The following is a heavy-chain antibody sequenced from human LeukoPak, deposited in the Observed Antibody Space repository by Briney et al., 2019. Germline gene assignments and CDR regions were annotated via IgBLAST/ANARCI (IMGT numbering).Heavy chain of an antibody. D-gene: IGHD4-23*01. CDR2: ISGSRTAI. CDR1: GFTFTSSG. V-gene: IGHV3-48*02. Sequence: GGSLTLSCAAAGFTFTSSGIHWVRQAPGKGLEWVSYISGSRTAIYYADSVKGRFTISRDNAKNSLYLQMNSLRDEDTAVYYRARVTDYGGNSVADYWGQGTLVTVSS. J-gene: IGHJ4*02. CDR3: ARVTDYGGNSVADY.